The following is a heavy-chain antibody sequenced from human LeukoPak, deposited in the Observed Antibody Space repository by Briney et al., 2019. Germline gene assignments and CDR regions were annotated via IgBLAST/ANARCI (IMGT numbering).Heavy chain of an antibody. CDR3: AKGITGTIDAFDI. D-gene: IGHD1-20*01. CDR1: GFTFSSYA. CDR2: ISGSGGST. V-gene: IGHV3-23*01. Sequence: PGGSLRLSCAASGFTFSSYAMSWVRQAPGKGLEWVSAISGSGGSTYYADSVKGRFTISRDNAKNSLYLQMNSLRAEDTAVYYCAKGITGTIDAFDIWGQGTMVTVSS. J-gene: IGHJ3*02.